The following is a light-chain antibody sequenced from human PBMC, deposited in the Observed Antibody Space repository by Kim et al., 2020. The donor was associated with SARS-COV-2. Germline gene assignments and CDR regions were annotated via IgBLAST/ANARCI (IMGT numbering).Light chain of an antibody. Sequence: ASVGDRVTLTCRASQSIRNWLAWYQQKPAKAPKPLIFAASYLRDGAPSRFSGSGSGTNFTLTINNVQPDDFATYYCQHYNTYPCTFGGGTKVDIK. J-gene: IGKJ4*02. CDR3: QHYNTYPCT. V-gene: IGKV1D-16*01. CDR1: QSIRNW. CDR2: AAS.